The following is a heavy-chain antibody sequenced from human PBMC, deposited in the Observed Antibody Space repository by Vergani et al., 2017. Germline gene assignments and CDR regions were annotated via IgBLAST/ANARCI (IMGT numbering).Heavy chain of an antibody. J-gene: IGHJ6*02. V-gene: IGHV3-30*02. D-gene: IGHD3-22*01. Sequence: QVQLVESGGGVVQPGGSLRLSCAASGFTFSSYGMHWVRQAPGKGLEWVAFIRYDGSNKYYADSVKGRFTISRDNSKNPLYLQMNSLRAEDTAVYYCARPMIVVVITTLDYYGMDVWGQGTTVTVSS. CDR3: ARPMIVVVITTLDYYGMDV. CDR1: GFTFSSYG. CDR2: IRYDGSNK.